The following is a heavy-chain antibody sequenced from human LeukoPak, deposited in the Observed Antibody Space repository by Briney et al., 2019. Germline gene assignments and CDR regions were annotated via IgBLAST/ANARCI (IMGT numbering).Heavy chain of an antibody. D-gene: IGHD6-19*01. V-gene: IGHV3-30-3*01. CDR1: GFTFSSYA. J-gene: IGHJ4*02. CDR2: ISYGGSNK. Sequence: PGGSLRLSCAASGFTFSSYAMHWVRQAPGKGLEWVAVISYGGSNKYYADSVKGRFTISRDNSKNTLYLQMNSLRAEDTAVYYCARDLAVAGDYWGQGTLVTVSS. CDR3: ARDLAVAGDY.